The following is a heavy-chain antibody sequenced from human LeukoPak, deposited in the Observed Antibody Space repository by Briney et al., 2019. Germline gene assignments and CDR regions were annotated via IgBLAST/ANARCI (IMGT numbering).Heavy chain of an antibody. CDR2: INPNSGGT. J-gene: IGHJ4*02. Sequence: GASVKVSCKASGYTFTGYYMHWVRQAPGQGLEGMGWINPNSGGTNYAQKFQGRVTMTREASISTAYMELSRLRSDDTAVSYRARDDYGDSIWGQGTLVTVPS. CDR3: ARDDYGDSI. D-gene: IGHD4-17*01. CDR1: GYTFTGYY. V-gene: IGHV1-2*02.